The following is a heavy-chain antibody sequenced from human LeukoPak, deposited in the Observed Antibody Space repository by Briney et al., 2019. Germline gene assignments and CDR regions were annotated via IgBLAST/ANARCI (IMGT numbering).Heavy chain of an antibody. CDR2: IYYSGNT. Sequence: PSETLSLTCTVPSYSISSGYYWGWIRQPPGKGLEWIGSIYYSGNTYYNPSLKSRVTISVDTSKKQFSLKLRTATAADTAVYYCARIEAVTRGYNHAYYFDYWGQGTLVTVSS. CDR3: ARIEAVTRGYNHAYYFDY. D-gene: IGHD5-18*01. CDR1: SYSISSGYY. V-gene: IGHV4-38-2*02. J-gene: IGHJ4*02.